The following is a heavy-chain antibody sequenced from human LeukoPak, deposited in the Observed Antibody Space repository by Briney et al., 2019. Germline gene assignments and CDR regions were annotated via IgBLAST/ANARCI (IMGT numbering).Heavy chain of an antibody. J-gene: IGHJ4*02. CDR3: ASFQYTCSSVSSLSDY. V-gene: IGHV4-30-2*06. CDR1: GDSVASGAYY. Sequence: PSETLSLTCTVSGDSVASGAYYWTWIRQLPGKGLDWIGHVYEDGSTYYKPSLRWRLTMSVDSSKNQFCLKLTSVTAADTAVYFCASFQYTCSSVSSLSDYWGRGTPVIVSS. CDR2: VYEDGST. D-gene: IGHD6-6*01.